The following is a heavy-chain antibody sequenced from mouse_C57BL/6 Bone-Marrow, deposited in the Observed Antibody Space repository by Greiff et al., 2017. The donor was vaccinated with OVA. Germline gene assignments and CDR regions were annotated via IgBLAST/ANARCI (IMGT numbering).Heavy chain of an antibody. CDR3: ANWDY. CDR1: GYSFTGYY. V-gene: IGHV1-42*01. D-gene: IGHD4-1*01. J-gene: IGHJ2*01. CDR2: INPSTGGT. Sequence: EVQLQQSGPELVKPGASVTISCKASGYSFTGYYMNWVKQSPEKSLEWIGEINPSTGGTIYNQKFKAKATLTVDKSSSTAYMQLKSLTSEDSAVYYCANWDYWGQGTTLTVSS.